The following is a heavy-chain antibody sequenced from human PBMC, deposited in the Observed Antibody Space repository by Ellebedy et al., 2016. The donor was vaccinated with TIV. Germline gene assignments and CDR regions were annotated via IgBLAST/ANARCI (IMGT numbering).Heavy chain of an antibody. CDR2: IDPSDSYT. Sequence: GESLKISXRASGSIFTSYWISWVRQRPGEGLEWMGRIDPSDSYTNYSPSLQGHVTMSVDKSISTASLQWSSLKATDNAMYYCARHELGSNAAFDYWGQGTLVTVSS. J-gene: IGHJ4*02. V-gene: IGHV5-10-1*01. CDR1: GSIFTSYW. D-gene: IGHD7-27*01. CDR3: ARHELGSNAAFDY.